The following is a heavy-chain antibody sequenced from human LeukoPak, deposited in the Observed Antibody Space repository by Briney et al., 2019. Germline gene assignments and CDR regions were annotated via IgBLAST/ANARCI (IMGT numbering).Heavy chain of an antibody. CDR2: ISSSGSTI. Sequence: GGSLRLSCAASGLTFSSYEMNWVRQAPGKVLEWVSYISSSGSTIYYADSVKGRFTISRDNAKNSLYLQMNSLRAEDTAVYYCAELGITMIGGVWGKGTTVTISS. D-gene: IGHD3-10*02. J-gene: IGHJ6*04. CDR3: AELGITMIGGV. V-gene: IGHV3-48*03. CDR1: GLTFSSYE.